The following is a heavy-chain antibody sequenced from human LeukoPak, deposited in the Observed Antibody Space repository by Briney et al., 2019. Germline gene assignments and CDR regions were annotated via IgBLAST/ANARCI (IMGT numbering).Heavy chain of an antibody. CDR2: IKSKTGGGTT. Sequence: GGSLRLSCAASGFTFSNAWMSWVRQAPGKGLEWVGRIKSKTGGGTTDYAAPVKGRFTISRDDSKNTLYLQMNSLKTEDTAVYYCTTENDYWGQGTLVTVSS. J-gene: IGHJ4*02. V-gene: IGHV3-15*01. CDR1: GFTFSNAW. CDR3: TTENDY.